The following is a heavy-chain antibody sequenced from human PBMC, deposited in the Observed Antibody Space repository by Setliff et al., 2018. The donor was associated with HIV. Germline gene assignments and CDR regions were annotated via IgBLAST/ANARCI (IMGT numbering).Heavy chain of an antibody. CDR3: ARRGRDGVFIMFATGFDP. V-gene: IGHV4-39*01. Sequence: PSETLSLTCSVSGGSISSSTYYWGWIRQPPGKGLEWIGDIFYTGSTYYNPSLKSRVAISVDTSENQFSLKLNSVTAADMAVYYCARRGRDGVFIMFATGFDPWGQGALVTVSS. CDR2: IFYTGST. CDR1: GGSISSSTYY. D-gene: IGHD2-8*01. J-gene: IGHJ5*02.